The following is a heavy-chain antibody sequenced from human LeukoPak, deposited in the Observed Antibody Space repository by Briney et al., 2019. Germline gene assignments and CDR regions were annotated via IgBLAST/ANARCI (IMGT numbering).Heavy chain of an antibody. CDR2: INHSGST. J-gene: IGHJ6*03. CDR1: GGSFSGYY. D-gene: IGHD4-17*01. Sequence: PSETLSLTCAVYGGSFSGYYWSWIRQPPGKGLEWIGEINHSGSTNYNPSLKSRVTISVDTSKNQFSLKLSSVTAADTAVYYCARVIVVTTVTTKGYYYYMDVWGKGTTVTVSS. V-gene: IGHV4-34*01. CDR3: ARVIVVTTVTTKGYYYYMDV.